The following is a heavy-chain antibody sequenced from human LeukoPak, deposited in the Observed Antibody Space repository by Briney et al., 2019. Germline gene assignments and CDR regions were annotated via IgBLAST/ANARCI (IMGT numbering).Heavy chain of an antibody. V-gene: IGHV1-46*01. CDR3: ARSSIIAAAGPYYFDY. CDR2: INPSGGSI. Sequence: GASVKVSCKASGDTFSSYYMHWVRQAPGQGLEWMGIINPSGGSISYAQKFQGRVTITADKSTSTAYMELSSLRSEDTAVYYCARSSIIAAAGPYYFDYWGQGTLVTVSS. CDR1: GDTFSSYY. J-gene: IGHJ4*02. D-gene: IGHD6-13*01.